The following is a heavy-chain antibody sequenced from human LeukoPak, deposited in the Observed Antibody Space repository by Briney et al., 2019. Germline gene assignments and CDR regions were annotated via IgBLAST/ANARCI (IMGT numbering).Heavy chain of an antibody. CDR1: GYSFPNYL. CDR2: IYPGDSDT. J-gene: IGHJ3*02. Sequence: GESLKISCKGSGYSFPNYLIVWVRQMPGKGLELMWVIYPGDSDTRYSPSFQGQVTISADKSISTSYLQWSSLKASDTAMYYCARGRFHSDYDWMRMPPNPFDIRGQGKLVTASS. V-gene: IGHV5-51*01. CDR3: ARGRFHSDYDWMRMPPNPFDI. D-gene: IGHD5-12*01.